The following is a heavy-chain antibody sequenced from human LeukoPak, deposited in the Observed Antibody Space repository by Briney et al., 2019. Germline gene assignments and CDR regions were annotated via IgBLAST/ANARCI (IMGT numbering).Heavy chain of an antibody. CDR3: ARPGYCSGDTCYVAFDI. V-gene: IGHV3-30*02. Sequence: GGSLRLSCAASGFTFSSYGMHWVRQAPGKGLEWVAFIRYDGSNKYYADSVKGRFTISRDNSKNTLYLRMNSLRAEDTAVYYCARPGYCSGDTCYVAFDIWGQGTMVTVSS. J-gene: IGHJ3*02. CDR1: GFTFSSYG. D-gene: IGHD2-15*01. CDR2: IRYDGSNK.